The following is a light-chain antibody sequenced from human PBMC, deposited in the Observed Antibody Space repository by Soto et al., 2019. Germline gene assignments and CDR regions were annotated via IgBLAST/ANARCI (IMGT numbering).Light chain of an antibody. CDR2: WAS. J-gene: IGKJ4*01. CDR3: QQRSNWPPLT. V-gene: IGKV4-1*01. CDR1: QSVLYSPDRRNY. Sequence: DIVMTQSPDSLAVSLGERATINCKSSQSVLYSPDRRNYLAWYQQKPGQPPKLLISWASSRESGVPDRFSGSGSGTDFTLTITSLRAEDVAVYYCQQRSNWPPLTFGGGTRVEIK.